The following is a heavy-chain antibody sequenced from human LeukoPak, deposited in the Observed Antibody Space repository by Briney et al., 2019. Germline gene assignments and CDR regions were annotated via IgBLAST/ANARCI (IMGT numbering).Heavy chain of an antibody. D-gene: IGHD2-2*02. CDR2: IRSKAYGGTT. V-gene: IGHV3-49*04. Sequence: GGSLGLSCAASGFTFSSYAMSWVRQAPGKGLEWVGFIRSKAYGGTTEYAASVKGRFTISRDDSKSIAYLQMNSLKTEDTAVYYCTTPGGYCSSTSCYRGFDYWGQGTLVTVSS. CDR1: GFTFSSYA. CDR3: TTPGGYCSSTSCYRGFDY. J-gene: IGHJ4*02.